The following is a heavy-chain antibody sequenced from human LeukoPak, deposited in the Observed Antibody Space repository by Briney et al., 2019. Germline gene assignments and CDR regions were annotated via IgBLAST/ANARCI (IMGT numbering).Heavy chain of an antibody. CDR2: IIPIFGTA. J-gene: IGHJ4*02. Sequence: GASVKVSCKASGGTFSSYAISWVRQAPGQGLEWMGGIIPIFGTANYAQKFQGRVTITADESTSTAYMELSSLRSEDTAVYYCARSKRTTIVGATTFDYWGQGTLVTVSS. V-gene: IGHV1-69*13. CDR3: ARSKRTTIVGATTFDY. D-gene: IGHD1-26*01. CDR1: GGTFSSYA.